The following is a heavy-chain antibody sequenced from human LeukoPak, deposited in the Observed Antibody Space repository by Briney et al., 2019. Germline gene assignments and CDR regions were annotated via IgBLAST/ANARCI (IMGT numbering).Heavy chain of an antibody. CDR3: TKGAAAGPKYFQH. J-gene: IGHJ1*01. D-gene: IGHD6-13*01. CDR1: GLNFNNAW. Sequence: GGSLRLSCAASGLNFNNAWMSWVRQAPGKGLEWVSTIDGSGVGTYYADSVKGRFTISRDSSKSTLYLHMNSLRAEDTAVYYCTKGAAAGPKYFQHWGQGTLVTVSS. CDR2: IDGSGVGT. V-gene: IGHV3-23*01.